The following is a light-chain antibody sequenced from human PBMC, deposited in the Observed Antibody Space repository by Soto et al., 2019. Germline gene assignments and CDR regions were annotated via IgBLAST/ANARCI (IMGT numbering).Light chain of an antibody. CDR2: KVS. CDR3: MSYIDSTSTHWV. V-gene: IGLV2-14*03. Sequence: QSALTQPASVSGSPGQSITISCTGTSSDVGHPYNYVSWYQQHPGKAPKLLIFKVSNRPSGISGRFSGSKSGNTASLTISGLQAEDEADYYCMSYIDSTSTHWVLGGGTTVTVL. J-gene: IGLJ3*02. CDR1: SSDVGHPYNY.